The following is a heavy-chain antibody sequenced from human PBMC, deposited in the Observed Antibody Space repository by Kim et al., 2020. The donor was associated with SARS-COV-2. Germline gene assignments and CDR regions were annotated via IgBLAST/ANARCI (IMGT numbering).Heavy chain of an antibody. CDR1: GFTFDDYT. CDR2: ISWDGGST. Sequence: GGSLRLSCAASGFTFDDYTMHWVRQAPGKGLEWVSLISWDGGSTYYADSVKGRFTISRDNSKNSLYLQMNSLRTEDTALYYCAKPERRAYYFDYWGQGTLVTVSS. CDR3: AKPERRAYYFDY. J-gene: IGHJ4*02. V-gene: IGHV3-43*01.